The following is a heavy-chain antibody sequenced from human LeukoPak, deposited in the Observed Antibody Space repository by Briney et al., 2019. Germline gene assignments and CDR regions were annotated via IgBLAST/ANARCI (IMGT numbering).Heavy chain of an antibody. CDR3: ARSVYSDY. J-gene: IGHJ4*02. CDR2: ISSSSSTI. V-gene: IGHV3-48*01. CDR1: GFTFSSYS. Sequence: PGGSLRLSCAASGFTFSSYSMNWVRQAPGKGLEWVSYISSSSSTIYYADSVKGRFTISRDKAKNSLYLQMNSLRAEDTAVYYCARSVYSDYWGQGTLVTVSS. D-gene: IGHD2-21*01.